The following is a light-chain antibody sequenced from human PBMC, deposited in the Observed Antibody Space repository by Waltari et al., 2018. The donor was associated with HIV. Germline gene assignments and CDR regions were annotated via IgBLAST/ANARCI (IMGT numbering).Light chain of an antibody. CDR3: HSYDSSLDGWV. CDR2: GYN. V-gene: IGLV1-40*01. CDR1: SSNIGADYH. J-gene: IGLJ3*02. Sequence: QSALTQPPSVSGSPGQRVTISCTGTSSNIGADYHVTWYQQLPGTAPKLLIYGYNNRPSGVPDRFSGSKSGTSASLSITGLQAEDEADYYCHSYDSSLDGWVFGGGTKLTVL.